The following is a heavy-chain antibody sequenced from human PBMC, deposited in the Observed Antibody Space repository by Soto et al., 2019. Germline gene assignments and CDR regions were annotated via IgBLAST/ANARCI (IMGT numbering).Heavy chain of an antibody. J-gene: IGHJ6*02. Sequence: QVQLVESGGGLVKPGGSLRLSCAASGLTFKDHYMTWIRQAPGKGLEWVSFLSSDSIYTNSADSVKGRFTITRDNAKHLLYLQMSSLRVDVTAVYYCARDSTGSGLDYGMHVWGQGNTIAFSS. CDR1: GLTFKDHY. V-gene: IGHV3-11*06. CDR2: LSSDSIYT. D-gene: IGHD3-10*01. CDR3: ARDSTGSGLDYGMHV.